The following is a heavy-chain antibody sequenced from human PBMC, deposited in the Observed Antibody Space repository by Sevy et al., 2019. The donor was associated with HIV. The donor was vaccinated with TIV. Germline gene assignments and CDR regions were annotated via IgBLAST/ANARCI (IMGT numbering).Heavy chain of an antibody. CDR3: ARIWSGYSPIYFDY. J-gene: IGHJ4*02. Sequence: ASVKVSCKASGYTFTGYYMHWVRQAPGQGLEWMGRINPNSGGTNYSQKFQGRVTMTRDTSISTAYMELSSLRSDDTAVYYCARIWSGYSPIYFDYWGQGTLVTVSS. D-gene: IGHD3-3*01. CDR2: INPNSGGT. CDR1: GYTFTGYY. V-gene: IGHV1-2*06.